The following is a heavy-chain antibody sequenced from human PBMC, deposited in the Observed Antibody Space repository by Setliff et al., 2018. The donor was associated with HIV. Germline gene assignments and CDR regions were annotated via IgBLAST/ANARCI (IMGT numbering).Heavy chain of an antibody. CDR1: GYSISSGYY. D-gene: IGHD3-3*01. CDR2: FYHSGST. Sequence: SETLSLTCAVSGYSISSGYYWGWVRQPPEKGLEWIGSFYHSGSTYYDPSLKSRVTISVDASKNQFSLKLSSVTAADTAVYYCARAPITIFGVIIIPVYFDYWGQGTLVTVSS. CDR3: ARAPITIFGVIIIPVYFDY. J-gene: IGHJ4*02. V-gene: IGHV4-38-2*01.